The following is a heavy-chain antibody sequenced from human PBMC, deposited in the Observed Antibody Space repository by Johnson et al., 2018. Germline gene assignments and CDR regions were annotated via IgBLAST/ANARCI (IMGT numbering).Heavy chain of an antibody. Sequence: QVRLVQSGGGVVQPGRSLRLCCAASGFTFSSYGMHWVRQAPGKGLAWVAVISYDGSNKYYADSVKGRFTISREKSKNTLYLQMNSLRAEDTAGYYCAKGDYGDYVRDYYYYMDVWGKGTTVTVSS. J-gene: IGHJ6*03. CDR1: GFTFSSYG. CDR3: AKGDYGDYVRDYYYYMDV. CDR2: ISYDGSNK. V-gene: IGHV3-30*18. D-gene: IGHD4-17*01.